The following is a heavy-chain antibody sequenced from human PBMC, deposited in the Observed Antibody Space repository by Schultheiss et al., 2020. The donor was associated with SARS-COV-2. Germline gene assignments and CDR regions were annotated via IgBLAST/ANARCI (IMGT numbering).Heavy chain of an antibody. D-gene: IGHD2-2*01. V-gene: IGHV4-31*03. Sequence: SETLSLTCTVSGGSISSGGYYWSWIRQHPGKGLEWIGEINHSGSTNYNPSLKSRVTISVDTSKNQFSLKLSSVTAADTAVYYCARGLGYCSSTSCYYYYYGMDVWGQGTTVTVSS. CDR2: INHSGST. CDR1: GGSISSGGYY. J-gene: IGHJ6*02. CDR3: ARGLGYCSSTSCYYYYYGMDV.